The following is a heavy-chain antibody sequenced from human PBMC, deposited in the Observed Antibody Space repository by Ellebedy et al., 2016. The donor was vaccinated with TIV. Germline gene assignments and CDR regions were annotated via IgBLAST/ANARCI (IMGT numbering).Heavy chain of an antibody. J-gene: IGHJ3*01. Sequence: MPSETLSLTCGVSGGHISHWWSWVRQPPGKGLEWIGEVHHDGSTNYNPSLKSRVTISVDRSENQFSLRVTSVTAADTALYYCAKHHPLSSTFDVWGLGTMITVS. V-gene: IGHV4-4*02. CDR3: AKHHPLSSTFDV. CDR2: VHHDGST. D-gene: IGHD1-7*01. CDR1: GGHISHW.